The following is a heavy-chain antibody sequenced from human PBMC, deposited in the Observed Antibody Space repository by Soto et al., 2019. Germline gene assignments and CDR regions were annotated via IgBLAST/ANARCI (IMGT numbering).Heavy chain of an antibody. CDR1: GGSISSGGYY. V-gene: IGHV4-31*03. D-gene: IGHD3-9*01. CDR2: IYYSGST. Sequence: SETLSLTCTVSGGSISSGGYYWSWIRQHPGKGLEWIGYIYYSGSTYYNPSLKSRVTISVDTSKNQFSLKLSSVTAADTAVYYCARVEETYYDILTGYCPRFDPWGQGTLVTVSS. CDR3: ARVEETYYDILTGYCPRFDP. J-gene: IGHJ5*02.